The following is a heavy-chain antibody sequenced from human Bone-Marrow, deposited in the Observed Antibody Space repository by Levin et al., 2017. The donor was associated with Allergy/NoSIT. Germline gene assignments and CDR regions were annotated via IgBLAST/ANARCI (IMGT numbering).Heavy chain of an antibody. J-gene: IGHJ4*02. D-gene: IGHD6-19*01. V-gene: IGHV4-39*02. CDR2: INYSGST. CDR1: GGSINSKSYY. CDR3: ARGLYTTAWYHMDF. Sequence: SETLSLTCTVSGGSINSKSYYWSWIRQAPGKGLEWIASINYSGSTRYNASLRSRVTISVDTSKNHFSLTLGSATAADTAVYYCARGLYTTAWYHMDFWGRGTLVSVSS.